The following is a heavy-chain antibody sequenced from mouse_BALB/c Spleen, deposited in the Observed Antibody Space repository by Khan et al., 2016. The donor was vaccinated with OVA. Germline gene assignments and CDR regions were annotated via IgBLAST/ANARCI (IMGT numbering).Heavy chain of an antibody. Sequence: VQLKESGAELARPGASVKMSCKASGYTFTSYTIHWIKVRPGQGLEWIGFINPSNGYTNYNQKFKDKATLTADKSSTTVHMQLSSLTSDDSAVYNGVRDGAYHRNDGWFAYWGQGTLVTVSA. D-gene: IGHD2-14*01. CDR2: INPSNGYT. J-gene: IGHJ3*01. CDR1: GYTFTSYT. V-gene: IGHV1-4*01. CDR3: VRDGAYHRNDGWFAY.